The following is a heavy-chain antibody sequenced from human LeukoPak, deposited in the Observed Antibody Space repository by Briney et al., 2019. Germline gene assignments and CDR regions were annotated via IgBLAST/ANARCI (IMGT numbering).Heavy chain of an antibody. CDR1: GYTFTSYG. CDR2: ISAYNGNT. J-gene: IGHJ3*02. CDR3: ARRRYNWNDQEDAFDI. V-gene: IGHV1-18*01. D-gene: IGHD1-1*01. Sequence: ASVKVSCKASGYTFTSYGISWVRQAPGQGLEWMGWISAYNGNTNYAQKLQGRVTMTTDTSTSTAYMELRSLRSEDTAVYYCARRRYNWNDQEDAFDIWGQGTMVTVSS.